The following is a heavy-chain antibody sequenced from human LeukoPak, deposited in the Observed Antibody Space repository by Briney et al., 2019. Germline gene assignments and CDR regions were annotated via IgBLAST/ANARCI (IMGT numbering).Heavy chain of an antibody. J-gene: IGHJ4*02. Sequence: SVKVSCKASGGTFSSYAISWVRQAPGQGLEWMGGIIPIFGTANYAQKFQGRVTAYMELSSLRSEDTAVYYCARESSSGWCDYWGQGTLVTVSS. CDR1: GGTFSSYA. V-gene: IGHV1-69*13. CDR2: IIPIFGTA. D-gene: IGHD6-19*01. CDR3: ARESSSGWCDY.